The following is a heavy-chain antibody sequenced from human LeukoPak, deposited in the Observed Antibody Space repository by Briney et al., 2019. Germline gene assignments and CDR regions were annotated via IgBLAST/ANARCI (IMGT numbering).Heavy chain of an antibody. CDR1: GFTFDDYG. Sequence: RPGGSLRLSCAASGFTFDDYGMSWVRQAPGKGLEWVSGINWNGGTTGYADSVKGRFTISRDNAKNSLYLQMNSLRAEDTALYYCARVPITIFGVVAIDYWGQGTLVTVSS. V-gene: IGHV3-20*04. CDR3: ARVPITIFGVVAIDY. D-gene: IGHD3-3*01. CDR2: INWNGGTT. J-gene: IGHJ4*02.